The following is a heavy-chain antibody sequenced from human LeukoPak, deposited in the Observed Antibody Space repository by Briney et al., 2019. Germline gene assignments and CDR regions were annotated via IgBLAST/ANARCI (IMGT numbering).Heavy chain of an antibody. CDR2: IYFSGRT. Sequence: PSETLSLTCSVSGGSVSTSGYYWGWIRQPPGKGLEWIGTIYFSGRTYYNPSLEGRLIMSVDTSKNQFSLRLSSVTAADTAVYYCAHFDYPVDYWGQGTLVTVSS. J-gene: IGHJ4*02. CDR1: GGSVSTSGYY. D-gene: IGHD4-11*01. V-gene: IGHV4-39*01. CDR3: AHFDYPVDY.